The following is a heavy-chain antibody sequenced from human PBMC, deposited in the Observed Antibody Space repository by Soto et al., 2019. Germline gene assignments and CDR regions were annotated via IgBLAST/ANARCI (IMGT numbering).Heavy chain of an antibody. CDR1: GYTFTSYY. D-gene: IGHD3-3*01. CDR2: INPSGGST. Sequence: ASVKVSCKASGYTFTSYYMHWVRQAPGQGLEWMGIINPSGGSTSYAQKFQGRVTMTRDTSTSAVYMELSSLRSEDTAVYYCATGLGDFWSGYLYYYGMDVWGQGTTVTVSS. CDR3: ATGLGDFWSGYLYYYGMDV. J-gene: IGHJ6*02. V-gene: IGHV1-46*01.